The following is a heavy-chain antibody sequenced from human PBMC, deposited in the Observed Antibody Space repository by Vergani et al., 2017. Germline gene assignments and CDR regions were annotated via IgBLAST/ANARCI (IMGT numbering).Heavy chain of an antibody. J-gene: IGHJ5*01. CDR2: ISYDGSKK. D-gene: IGHD5/OR15-5a*01. Sequence: QVQLVESGGGVVQPGRSLRLSCAASGFTFSSYGMHWVRRAPGKGLEWVAVISYDGSKKYYADSVKGRFTISRDNSKNTLYLQMNSLRAEDTAVYYCATFLVSTEFDFWGQGTLVTVSS. CDR1: GFTFSSYG. CDR3: ATFLVSTEFDF. V-gene: IGHV3-30*03.